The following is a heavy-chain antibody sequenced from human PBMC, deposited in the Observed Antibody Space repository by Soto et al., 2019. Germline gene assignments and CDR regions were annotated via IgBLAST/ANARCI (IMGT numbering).Heavy chain of an antibody. CDR2: ISGIGGTT. CDR1: GFTFNSYA. CDR3: AREYSSGWKTFDY. Sequence: EVQLLESGVGLVQPGGSLRLSCAASGFTFNSYAMSWVRQAPGKGLEWVSAISGIGGTTYYADSVKGRFTISRDNSKNTLYLQMNSLRAEDTAVYYCAREYSSGWKTFDYWGQGTLVTVSS. D-gene: IGHD6-19*01. J-gene: IGHJ4*02. V-gene: IGHV3-23*01.